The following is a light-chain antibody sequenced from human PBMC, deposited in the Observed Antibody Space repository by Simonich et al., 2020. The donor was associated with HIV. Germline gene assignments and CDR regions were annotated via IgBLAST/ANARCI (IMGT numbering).Light chain of an antibody. CDR2: WAS. CDR1: QSILYSSNNKNY. CDR3: QQYYSTPHT. Sequence: DIVMTQSPDSLAVSLGERATINCKSSQSILYSSNNKNYLAWYQQKPGQPPKLLIYWASTRESGVPDRCRGSGSGTDFTLTITSLQADDVAIYYCQQYYSTPHTFGQGTKLEIK. J-gene: IGKJ2*01. V-gene: IGKV4-1*01.